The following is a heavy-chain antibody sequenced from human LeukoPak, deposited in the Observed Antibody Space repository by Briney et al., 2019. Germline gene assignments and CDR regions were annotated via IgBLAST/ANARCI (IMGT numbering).Heavy chain of an antibody. J-gene: IGHJ6*02. CDR1: GFTFTSST. D-gene: IGHD6-6*01. CDR3: AAVRSSYYYYGIDV. CDR2: IVVGSGNT. Sequence: SVKVSCKASGFTFTSSTMQWVRQARGQRLERIGLIVVGSGNTHYAQKFQERVTITRDMSTSTAYMELSSLRSEDTAVYYCAAVRSSYYYYGIDVWGQGTTVTVSS. V-gene: IGHV1-58*02.